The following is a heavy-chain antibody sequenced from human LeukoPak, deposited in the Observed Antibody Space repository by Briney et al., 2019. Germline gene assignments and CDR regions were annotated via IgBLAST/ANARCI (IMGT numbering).Heavy chain of an antibody. Sequence: GSLRLSCAASGFTISSTYINWVRQAPGRGLEWVSIIYSGGSTFYADSVRGRFTVSRDNSRNTLYLRMISLRAEDTAVYYCVREAVMPVAPSTIGASGRPLYEYYGLDVWGQGTTVTVSS. D-gene: IGHD6-13*01. CDR3: VREAVMPVAPSTIGASGRPLYEYYGLDV. J-gene: IGHJ6*02. CDR1: GFTISSTY. CDR2: IYSGGST. V-gene: IGHV3-53*01.